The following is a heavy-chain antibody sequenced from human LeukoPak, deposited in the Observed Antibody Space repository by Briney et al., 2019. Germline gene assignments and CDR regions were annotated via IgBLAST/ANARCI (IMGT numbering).Heavy chain of an antibody. CDR1: GGSISSYY. Sequence: SETLSLTCTVSGGSISSYYWSWIRQPAGKGLEWIGRIYTSGSTNYNPSLRSRVTMSVDTSKNQFSLKLSSVTAADTAVYYCARGDSGSYPRAFDIWGQGTMVTVSS. CDR3: ARGDSGSYPRAFDI. CDR2: IYTSGST. D-gene: IGHD1-26*01. J-gene: IGHJ3*02. V-gene: IGHV4-4*07.